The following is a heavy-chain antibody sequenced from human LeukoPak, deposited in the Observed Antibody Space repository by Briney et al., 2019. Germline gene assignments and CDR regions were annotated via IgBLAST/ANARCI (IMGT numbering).Heavy chain of an antibody. CDR1: GGSFSGYY. J-gene: IGHJ4*02. V-gene: IGHV4-34*01. CDR3: ARVYDYGGNPAHFDY. Sequence: PSETLSLTCAVYGGSFSGYYWTWIRQPPGKGLEWIGEINHSGSTNYNPSLKSRVTISVDTSKNQFSLNLSSVTAADTAVYYCARVYDYGGNPAHFDYWGQGTLVTVSS. CDR2: INHSGST. D-gene: IGHD4-23*01.